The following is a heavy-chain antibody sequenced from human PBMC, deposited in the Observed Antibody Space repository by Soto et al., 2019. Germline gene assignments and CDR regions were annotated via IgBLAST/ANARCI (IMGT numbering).Heavy chain of an antibody. J-gene: IGHJ6*02. CDR1: GFTLINYN. CDR3: ARDCGKGYGMDV. V-gene: IGHV3-48*02. CDR2: ISSRSSTI. D-gene: IGHD2-21*01. Sequence: VGSLRLSCAASGFTLINYNMNWVRQAPGKGLEWVSYISSRSSTIYYADSVKGRFTISRDNAKNSLYLQMNSLRDEDTAMYYCARDCGKGYGMDVWGQGTTVTVSS.